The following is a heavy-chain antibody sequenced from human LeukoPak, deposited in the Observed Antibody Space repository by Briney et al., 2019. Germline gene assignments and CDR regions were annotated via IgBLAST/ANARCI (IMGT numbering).Heavy chain of an antibody. CDR1: GGSISNFY. J-gene: IGHJ4*02. D-gene: IGHD3-10*01. CDR2: IYYNGIT. CDR3: ARHMSSGTFPLDH. Sequence: SETLSLTCTVSGGSISNFYWSWFRQPPEKGLEWIGYIYYNGITKYNPSLNSRVTISLDTSKNQFSLKLSSVTAADTAIYFCARHMSSGTFPLDHRGQGALVTVSS. V-gene: IGHV4-59*08.